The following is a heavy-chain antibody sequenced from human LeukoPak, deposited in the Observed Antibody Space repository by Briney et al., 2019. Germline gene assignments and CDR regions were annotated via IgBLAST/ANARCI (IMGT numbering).Heavy chain of an antibody. CDR2: IKYDGSEK. Sequence: GGSLRLSCAASGFPFSRYWMTWVRQAPGKGLEWVANIKYDGSEKFYVGSVRGRFTISRDNTNNSLHLQMNSLGAEDTAIYYCVKDPTYDSGSPLGYGGQGTLVAVSS. CDR1: GFPFSRYW. V-gene: IGHV3-7*01. D-gene: IGHD3-10*01. J-gene: IGHJ4*02. CDR3: VKDPTYDSGSPLGY.